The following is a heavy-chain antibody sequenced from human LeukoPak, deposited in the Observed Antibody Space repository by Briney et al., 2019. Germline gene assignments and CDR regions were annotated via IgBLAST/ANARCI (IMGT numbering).Heavy chain of an antibody. CDR3: ARDYASDY. V-gene: IGHV3-48*03. J-gene: IGHJ4*02. D-gene: IGHD3-10*01. CDR1: GXTFNRYE. Sequence: GGSLTLYCAASGXTFNRYELNWVRQAPAQGLEWVSYISRSGDTIYFAGSVKGRFTISRDNAKNSLYLQMSSLRAEDTAVYYCARDYASDYWGQGTLVTVSS. CDR2: ISRSGDTI.